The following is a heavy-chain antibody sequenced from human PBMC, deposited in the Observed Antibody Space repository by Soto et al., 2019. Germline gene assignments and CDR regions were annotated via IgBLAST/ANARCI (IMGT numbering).Heavy chain of an antibody. J-gene: IGHJ4*02. V-gene: IGHV3-33*01. CDR2: IWYDGSNK. CDR3: ASESDGRYYYDSSGYGSLDY. Sequence: GGSLRLSCAASGFTFSSYGMHWVRQAPGKGLEWVAVIWYDGSNKYYADSVKGRFTISRDNSKNTLYLQMNSLRAEDTAVYYCASESDGRYYYDSSGYGSLDYWGQGTLVTVSS. CDR1: GFTFSSYG. D-gene: IGHD3-22*01.